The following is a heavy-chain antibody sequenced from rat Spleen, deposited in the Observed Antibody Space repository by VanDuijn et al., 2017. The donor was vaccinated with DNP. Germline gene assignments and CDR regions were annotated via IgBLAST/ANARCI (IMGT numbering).Heavy chain of an antibody. Sequence: EVHLVESGGDLVQPGRSLKLSCAASGFTFSDFYMAWVRQAPTKGLEWVAYISYDGGSVYYGDSVKGRFTISRDNAKSILYLQMNSLRSEDMATYYCIRWNSGHFDYWGQGVMVTVSS. CDR3: IRWNSGHFDY. CDR2: ISYDGGSV. J-gene: IGHJ2*01. CDR1: GFTFSDFY. V-gene: IGHV5-22*01. D-gene: IGHD4-3*01.